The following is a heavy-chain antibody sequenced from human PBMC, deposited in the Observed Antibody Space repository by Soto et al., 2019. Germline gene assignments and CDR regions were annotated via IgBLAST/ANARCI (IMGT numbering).Heavy chain of an antibody. J-gene: IGHJ6*02. Sequence: EVQLVESGGGLVKPGGSLRLSCAASGFIFSSYSMNWVRQAPGKGLEWVSSISSSSSYIYYADSVKGRFTISRDNAKNSLYLQMNSLRAEDTAMYYCARDRGGYFPDGMDVWGQGTTVTVSS. CDR2: ISSSSSYI. CDR1: GFIFSSYS. D-gene: IGHD3-16*01. V-gene: IGHV3-21*01. CDR3: ARDRGGYFPDGMDV.